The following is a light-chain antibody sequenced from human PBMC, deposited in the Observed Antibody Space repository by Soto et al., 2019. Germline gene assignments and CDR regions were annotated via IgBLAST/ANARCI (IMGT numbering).Light chain of an antibody. V-gene: IGKV3-15*01. J-gene: IGKJ5*01. CDR3: QQYNNWPPIT. Sequence: EIVLTQSPGIRSLSPGERATLSCRASQSVSNDFLAWYQQKPGQPPRLLIYGASTRATNVSARFSGSGSGTEFTLTISSLQSEDFALYYCQQYNNWPPITFGPGTRLEI. CDR1: QSVSNDF. CDR2: GAS.